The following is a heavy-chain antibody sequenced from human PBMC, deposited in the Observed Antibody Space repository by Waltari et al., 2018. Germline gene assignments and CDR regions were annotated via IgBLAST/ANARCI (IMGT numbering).Heavy chain of an antibody. CDR2: IYPRDSVT. Sequence: VQLQQWGAGLLKPSETLSLTCAVHGGSFSGYYWSWVSQMPGKALEWLGIIYPRDSVTRYSPVCKGQVTISADKSISTAYLQWSSLKASDTAMYYWARRDWQQLALDYWGQGTLVTVSS. V-gene: IGHV5-51*01. CDR3: ARRDWQQLALDY. J-gene: IGHJ4*02. D-gene: IGHD6-13*01. CDR1: GGSFSGYY.